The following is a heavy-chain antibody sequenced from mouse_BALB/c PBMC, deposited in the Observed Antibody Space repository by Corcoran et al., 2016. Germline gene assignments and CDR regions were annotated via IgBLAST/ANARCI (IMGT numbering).Heavy chain of an antibody. V-gene: IGHV14-3*02. CDR3: GRSREGNYVVY. Sequence: EVQLQQSGAELVKPGASVKLSCTASGFNIKDTYMHWVKQRPEQGLEWIGRIDPANGNTKFDPKFQGKATMTADTSSNTVYLQRSSLTSEATAVYYCGRSREGNYVVYWGQGTTLTVSS. CDR1: GFNIKDTY. J-gene: IGHJ2*01. CDR2: IDPANGNT. D-gene: IGHD2-1*01.